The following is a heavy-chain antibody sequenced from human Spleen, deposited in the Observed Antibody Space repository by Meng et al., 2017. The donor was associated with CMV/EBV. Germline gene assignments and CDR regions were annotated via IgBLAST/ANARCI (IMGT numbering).Heavy chain of an antibody. CDR3: ARGTYVRGTPPAFDI. J-gene: IGHJ3*02. CDR1: SGSISSYY. CDR2: IYYSGST. V-gene: IGHV4-59*01. D-gene: IGHD3-16*01. Sequence: SETLSLTCTVSSGSISSYYWSWIRQPPGKGLEWIGYIYYSGSTNYNPSLKSRVTISVDTSKNHFSLKLSSVTAADTAVYYCARGTYVRGTPPAFDIWGQGTMVT.